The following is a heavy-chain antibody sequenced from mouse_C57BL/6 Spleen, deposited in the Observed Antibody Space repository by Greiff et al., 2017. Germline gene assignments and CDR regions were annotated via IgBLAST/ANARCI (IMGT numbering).Heavy chain of an antibody. Sequence: QVQLQQSGAELVRPGASVTLSCKASGYTFTDYEMHWVKQTPVHGLEGIGAIDPETGGTAYNQKFKGKAILTADKSSSTAYMELRSLTSEDSAVYYCSDYCGSNYFYGWGQGTTLTVSS. V-gene: IGHV1-15*01. CDR3: SDYCGSNYFYG. D-gene: IGHD1-1*01. CDR2: IDPETGGT. J-gene: IGHJ2*01. CDR1: GYTFTDYE.